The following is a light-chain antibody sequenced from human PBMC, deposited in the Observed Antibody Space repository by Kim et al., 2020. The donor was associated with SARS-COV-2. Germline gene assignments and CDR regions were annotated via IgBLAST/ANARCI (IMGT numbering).Light chain of an antibody. CDR2: QDT. J-gene: IGLJ2*01. CDR1: KLGDKY. V-gene: IGLV3-1*01. CDR3: QTWDSITVV. Sequence: VSPGQTARITCSGDKLGDKYACWYQQKPGQSPVLVIYQDTKRPSGIPERFSGSNSGNPATLTISGTQAMDEADYYCQTWDSITVVFGGGTQLTVL.